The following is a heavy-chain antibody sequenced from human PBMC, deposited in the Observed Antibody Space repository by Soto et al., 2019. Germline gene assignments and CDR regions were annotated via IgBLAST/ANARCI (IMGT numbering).Heavy chain of an antibody. D-gene: IGHD3-22*01. V-gene: IGHV3-21*01. J-gene: IGHJ5*02. Sequence: EVLRVESGGGLVEPGGSLRLSCSASRFTFSNYSMNWVRQAPGKGLEWVSSISSSSSHTYYADSVKGRFTISRDNAKSSLYLQMDSLRVDDTAVYYCARGGYGPSGSPWGQGTLGTVSS. CDR3: ARGGYGPSGSP. CDR1: RFTFSNYS. CDR2: ISSSSSHT.